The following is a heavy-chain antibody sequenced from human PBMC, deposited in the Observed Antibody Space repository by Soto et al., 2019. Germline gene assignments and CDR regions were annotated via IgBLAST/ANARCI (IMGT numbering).Heavy chain of an antibody. CDR2: IWYDGSNK. D-gene: IGHD3-9*01. V-gene: IGHV3-33*01. CDR3: ARNLMDYDILTGYYMAYYFDY. CDR1: GFTFSNYG. J-gene: IGHJ4*02. Sequence: GGSLRLSCAASGFTFSNYGMHWVRQAPGKGLESVAVIWYDGSNKYYADSVKGRFTISRDNSKNTMYLQVNSLRAEDTAVYYCARNLMDYDILTGYYMAYYFDYWGQGTLVTVSS.